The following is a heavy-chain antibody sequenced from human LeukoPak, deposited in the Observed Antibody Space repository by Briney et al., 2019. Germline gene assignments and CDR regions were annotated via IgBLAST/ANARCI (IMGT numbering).Heavy chain of an antibody. J-gene: IGHJ6*03. CDR3: ATSGGDYYYYSLDV. V-gene: IGHV1-69*13. CDR2: IIPVLGTA. D-gene: IGHD3-10*01. Sequence: GASVKVSCKGFGYTFTGYYMHWVRQAPGQGLEWMGGIIPVLGTANYAQTFQNKVTITADESTSTTYMELSSLTSEDTAVYYCATSGGDYYYYSLDVWGKGTPVTISS. CDR1: GYTFTGYY.